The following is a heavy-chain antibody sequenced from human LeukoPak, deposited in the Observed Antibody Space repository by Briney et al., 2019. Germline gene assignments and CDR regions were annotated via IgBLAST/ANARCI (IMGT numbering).Heavy chain of an antibody. CDR2: SWHDGYNH. J-gene: IGHJ4*02. D-gene: IGHD3-10*01. V-gene: IGHV3-33*06. CDR3: AEDVNLGSYFGSSLGYYFDY. Sequence: GTSLRLSCAASGFMFPSFGIHWVRQAPGKGLEWVAVSWHDGYNHFYADSVKGRFTLSRDNSQNTVTLQVDNLRAEDTAIYYCAEDVNLGSYFGSSLGYYFDYWGQGALVTVSS. CDR1: GFMFPSFG.